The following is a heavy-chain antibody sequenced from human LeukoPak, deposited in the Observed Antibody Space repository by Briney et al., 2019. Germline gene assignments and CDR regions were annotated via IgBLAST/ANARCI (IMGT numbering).Heavy chain of an antibody. D-gene: IGHD2-21*02. CDR2: INYSGST. V-gene: IGHV4-59*01. Sequence: SETLSLTCTASGGSISSYYWSWIRQPPGKGLEWIGYINYSGSTNYNPSLKSRVTISVDTSKNQFSLKLSSVTAADTAVYDCGRGVPHCGGDCYTHYFFDYWGQGTLVTVSS. CDR1: GGSISSYY. CDR3: GRGVPHCGGDCYTHYFFDY. J-gene: IGHJ4*02.